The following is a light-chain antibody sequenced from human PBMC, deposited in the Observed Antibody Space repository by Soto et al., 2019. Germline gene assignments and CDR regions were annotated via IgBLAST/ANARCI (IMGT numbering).Light chain of an antibody. V-gene: IGKV1-5*01. J-gene: IGKJ2*01. CDR2: DAS. CDR3: QQYHLSYT. CDR1: QSINNW. Sequence: DIQMTQSPSTLSASVGDRVNITCRASQSINNWLAWYQQKPGKAPNLLIYDASNLESGVPSRFSGSGSGTEFTLTISSLQPDDFANYSCQQYHLSYTFGQGTKLEIK.